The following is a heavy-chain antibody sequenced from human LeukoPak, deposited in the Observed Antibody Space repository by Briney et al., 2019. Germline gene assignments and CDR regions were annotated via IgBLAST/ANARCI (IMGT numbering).Heavy chain of an antibody. CDR1: DGSINSYY. J-gene: IGHJ6*02. D-gene: IGHD1-26*01. V-gene: IGHV4-59*01. Sequence: SETLSLTCSVSDGSINSYYWNWIRRPPGKGLEWIGYIYYNGNTNYSPSLKSRVTMSVDTSKNLFSLKVSSVTAADTAVYYCARGRSSYYGMDVWGQGTTVTVSS. CDR3: ARGRSSYYGMDV. CDR2: IYYNGNT.